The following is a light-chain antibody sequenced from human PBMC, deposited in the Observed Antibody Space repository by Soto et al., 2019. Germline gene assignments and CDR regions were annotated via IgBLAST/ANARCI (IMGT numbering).Light chain of an antibody. V-gene: IGLV2-23*02. CDR2: DVT. CDR1: SSDVGGFEY. Sequence: QSALSQPASVSGSPGQSITISCTGTSSDVGGFEYVSWYQHQPGKAPKLIIYDVTKRPSGVSNRFSGSKSGNTASLTISGLQAEDEADYYCCSYAGSSTHYVFGTGTKLTVL. CDR3: CSYAGSSTHYV. J-gene: IGLJ1*01.